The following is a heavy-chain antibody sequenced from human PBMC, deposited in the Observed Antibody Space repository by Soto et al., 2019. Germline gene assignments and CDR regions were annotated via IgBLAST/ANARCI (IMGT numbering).Heavy chain of an antibody. CDR1: GGTFSSYA. CDR3: ASPQAYCGGDCGFDY. D-gene: IGHD2-21*02. CDR2: IIPIFGTA. J-gene: IGHJ4*02. Sequence: SVKVSCKASGGTFSSYAISWVRQAPGQGLEWMGGIIPIFGTANYAQKFQGRVTITADESTSTAYMELSSLRSEDTAVYYCASPQAYCGGDCGFDYWGQGTLVTVSS. V-gene: IGHV1-69*13.